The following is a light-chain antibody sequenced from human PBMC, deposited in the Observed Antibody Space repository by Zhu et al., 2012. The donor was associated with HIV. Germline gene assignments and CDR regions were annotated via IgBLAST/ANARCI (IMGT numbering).Light chain of an antibody. Sequence: EIVMTQSPATLSVSPGESVTLSCRASENIKNNLVWYQQKSGQAPRLLISGASTRAGGTPGRFSGGGSETEFTLTISSVQSEDFAVYYCQHYIKWPYSFGPGDQAGHQT. V-gene: IGKV3-15*01. CDR2: GAS. CDR1: ENIKNN. J-gene: IGKJ2*03. CDR3: QHYIKWPYS.